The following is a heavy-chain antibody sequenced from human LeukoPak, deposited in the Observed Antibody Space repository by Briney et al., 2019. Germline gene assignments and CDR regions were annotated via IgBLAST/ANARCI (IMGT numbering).Heavy chain of an antibody. CDR3: ARERRLRRNWFDP. CDR2: ISWNSGSI. Sequence: PGRSLRLSCAASGFTFDDYAMHWVRQAPGKGLEWVSGISWNSGSIGYADSVKGRFTISRDNSKNTLYLQMNSLRAEDTAVYYCARERRLRRNWFDPWGQGTLVTVSS. D-gene: IGHD4-17*01. J-gene: IGHJ5*02. CDR1: GFTFDDYA. V-gene: IGHV3-9*01.